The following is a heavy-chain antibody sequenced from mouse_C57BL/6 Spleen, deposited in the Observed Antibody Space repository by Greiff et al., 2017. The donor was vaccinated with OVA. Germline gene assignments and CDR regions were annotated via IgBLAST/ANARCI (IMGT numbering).Heavy chain of an antibody. D-gene: IGHD2-13*01. CDR1: GYTFTDYY. CDR3: ARLTVYYFDY. Sequence: VQLQQSGAELVRPGASVKLSCKASGYTFTDYYINWVKQRPGQGLEWIARIYPGSGNTYYNEKFKGKATLTAEKSSSTAYMQLSSLTSEDSAVYFCARLTVYYFDYWGQGTTLTVSS. V-gene: IGHV1-76*01. J-gene: IGHJ2*01. CDR2: IYPGSGNT.